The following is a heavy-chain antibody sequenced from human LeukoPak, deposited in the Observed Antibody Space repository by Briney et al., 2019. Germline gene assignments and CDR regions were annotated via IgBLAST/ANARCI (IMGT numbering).Heavy chain of an antibody. V-gene: IGHV3-30*04. J-gene: IGHJ4*02. CDR3: AREVSGSGSLMIDC. CDR2: TSYDGSSK. Sequence: PGRSLRLSCAASGFTFSSCVMHWVRQAPGKGLEWVAVTSYDGSSKYYADSVKGRFTISRDNSKNTLFLQMNSLRAEDTAVYFCAREVSGSGSLMIDCWGQGTLVIVSS. CDR1: GFTFSSCV. D-gene: IGHD3-10*01.